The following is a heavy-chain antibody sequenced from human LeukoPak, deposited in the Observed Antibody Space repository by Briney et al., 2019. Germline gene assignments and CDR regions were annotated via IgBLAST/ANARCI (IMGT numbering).Heavy chain of an antibody. D-gene: IGHD1-26*01. CDR2: SDVESGEI. CDR1: GFALKDSS. Sequence: ASVKVSCKLSGFALKDSSIHWVRQAPGKGLEWMGGSDVESGEIIYAQKFQGRVTMTTDTSTSTAYMELRSLRSDDTAVYYCAREQFSGSRDLNIWGQGTMVTVSS. V-gene: IGHV1-24*01. CDR3: AREQFSGSRDLNI. J-gene: IGHJ3*02.